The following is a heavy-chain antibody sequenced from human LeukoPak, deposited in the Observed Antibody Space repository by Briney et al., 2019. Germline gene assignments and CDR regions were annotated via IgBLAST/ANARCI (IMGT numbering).Heavy chain of an antibody. CDR2: IYSSGST. D-gene: IGHD6-6*01. V-gene: IGHV4-4*07. CDR3: AREGAARLIDY. Sequence: SETLSLTCTVYGGSISSYYWSWIRQPAGKGLEWIGRIYSSGSTNYNPSLNSRVTMSVDTSNNQFSLKLTSVTAAATAVYYCAREGAARLIDYWGQGTLVTVSS. J-gene: IGHJ4*02. CDR1: GGSISSYY.